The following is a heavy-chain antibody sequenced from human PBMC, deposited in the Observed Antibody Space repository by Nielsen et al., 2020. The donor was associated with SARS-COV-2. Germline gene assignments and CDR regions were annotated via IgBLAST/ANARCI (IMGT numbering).Heavy chain of an antibody. CDR2: INPNSGGT. V-gene: IGHV1-2*06. D-gene: IGHD3-10*01. J-gene: IGHJ4*02. CDR3: ARGYYGSGSYYRPYDY. Sequence: ASVKVSCKASGYTFTGYYMHWVRQAPGQGLEWMGRINPNSGGTNYAQKFQGRVTMTRDTSISTAYMELSRLSSVTAADTAVYYCARGYYGSGSYYRPYDYWGQGTLVTVSS. CDR1: GYTFTGYY.